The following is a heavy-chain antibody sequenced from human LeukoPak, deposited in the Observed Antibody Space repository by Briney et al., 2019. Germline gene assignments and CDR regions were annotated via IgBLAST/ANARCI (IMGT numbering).Heavy chain of an antibody. CDR1: GFTFSSYW. CDR2: IKQDGSEK. J-gene: IGHJ4*02. V-gene: IGHV3-7*01. D-gene: IGHD3-16*02. CDR3: AKAPFKRGLGELSTPIDY. Sequence: GGSLRLSCAASGFTFSSYWMSWVRQAPGKGLEWVANIKQDGSEKYYVDSVKGRFTISRDNAKNTLYLQMNSLRAEDTAVYYCAKAPFKRGLGELSTPIDYWGQGTLVTVSS.